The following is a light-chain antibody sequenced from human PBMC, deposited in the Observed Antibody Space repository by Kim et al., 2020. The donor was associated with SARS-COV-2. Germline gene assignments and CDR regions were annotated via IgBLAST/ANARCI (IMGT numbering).Light chain of an antibody. CDR1: SSNIGSNY. CDR3: AAWDDSLSGRGVV. J-gene: IGLJ2*01. CDR2: RNN. V-gene: IGLV1-47*01. Sequence: VTISCSGSSSNIGSNYVYWYQQLPGTAPKRLIYRNNQRPSGVPDRFSGSKSGTSASLAIRGLRSEDEADYYCAAWDDSLSGRGVVFGGGTQLTVL.